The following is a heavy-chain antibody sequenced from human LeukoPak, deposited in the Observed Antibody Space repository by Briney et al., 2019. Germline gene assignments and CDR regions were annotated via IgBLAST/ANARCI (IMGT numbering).Heavy chain of an antibody. Sequence: GGSLRLSCAASGFTFSSYWMSWVRQAPGKGLEWVANIKQDGSEKYYVDSVKGRFTISRDNAKNSLYLQMNSLRDEDTAVYFCTWDYVGTKYHYYFMDVWGKGTTVTVSS. CDR2: IKQDGSEK. J-gene: IGHJ6*03. V-gene: IGHV3-7*03. CDR1: GFTFSSYW. CDR3: TWDYVGTKYHYYFMDV. D-gene: IGHD4-17*01.